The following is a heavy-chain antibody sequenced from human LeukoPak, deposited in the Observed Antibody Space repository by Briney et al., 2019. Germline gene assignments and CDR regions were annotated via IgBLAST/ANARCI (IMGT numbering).Heavy chain of an antibody. J-gene: IGHJ4*02. CDR3: ASRYCSSGSCHFDY. CDR1: GFPANTYA. D-gene: IGHD2-15*01. V-gene: IGHV3-30*04. CDR2: ISYDGRNK. Sequence: PGRSLRLSCAASGFPANTYAFHWVRQAPGKGLEWVAVISYDGRNKNYAESVKGRFTISRDNAKNSLYLQMNSLRVEDTAVYYCASRYCSSGSCHFDYWGQGTLVTVSS.